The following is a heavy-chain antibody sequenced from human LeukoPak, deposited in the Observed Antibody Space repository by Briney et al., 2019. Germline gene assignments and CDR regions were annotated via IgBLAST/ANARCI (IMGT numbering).Heavy chain of an antibody. CDR2: ISGSGNKT. J-gene: IGHJ4*02. Sequence: GGSLRLACAASGFTFSHFVMSWVRQAPGKGLHWVSTISGSGNKTYDADSVKGRFTISRDNSKHTLYLQMTGLRAEDTAVYYCAKLKRVGIAPFDDWGQGILVTVSS. D-gene: IGHD3-10*01. CDR1: GFTFSHFV. V-gene: IGHV3-23*01. CDR3: AKLKRVGIAPFDD.